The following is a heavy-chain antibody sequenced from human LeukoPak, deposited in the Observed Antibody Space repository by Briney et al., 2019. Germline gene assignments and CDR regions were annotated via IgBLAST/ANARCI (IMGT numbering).Heavy chain of an antibody. Sequence: SGGSLRLSCVASGLNFDDSAMHWVRQAPGKGLEWVSLISADGSSTFSADSVKGRFSISRDNSKNSLYLQMNSLRSEDTAMYYCAKESGKFDYWGQGTLVAVSS. V-gene: IGHV3-43*02. CDR3: AKESGKFDY. CDR2: ISADGSST. CDR1: GLNFDDSA. J-gene: IGHJ4*02.